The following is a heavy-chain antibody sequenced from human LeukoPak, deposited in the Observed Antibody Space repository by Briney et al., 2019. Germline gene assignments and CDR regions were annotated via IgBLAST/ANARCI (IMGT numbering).Heavy chain of an antibody. Sequence: PGGSPRLSCAASGFTFSSYWIHWVRQAPGKGLVWVSRIKTDGSSTSYADSVKGRFTISRDNAKNTLYLQMNSLRAEDTAVYYCAKIAHLGYDDAFDIWGQGTMVTVSS. D-gene: IGHD5-12*01. CDR1: GFTFSSYW. CDR2: IKTDGSST. V-gene: IGHV3-74*01. J-gene: IGHJ3*02. CDR3: AKIAHLGYDDAFDI.